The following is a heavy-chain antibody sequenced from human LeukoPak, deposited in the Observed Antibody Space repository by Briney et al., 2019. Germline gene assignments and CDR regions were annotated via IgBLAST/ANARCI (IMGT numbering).Heavy chain of an antibody. D-gene: IGHD3-10*01. CDR1: GGSISSSSYY. Sequence: PSETLSLTCTVSGGSISSSSYYWGWIRQPPGKGLEWIGSIYYSGSTYYNPSLKSRVTISVDTSKNQFSLKLSSVTAADTAVYYCARVDAAYYGSGSYLYMDVWGKGTTVTVSS. CDR2: IYYSGST. V-gene: IGHV4-39*07. CDR3: ARVDAAYYGSGSYLYMDV. J-gene: IGHJ6*03.